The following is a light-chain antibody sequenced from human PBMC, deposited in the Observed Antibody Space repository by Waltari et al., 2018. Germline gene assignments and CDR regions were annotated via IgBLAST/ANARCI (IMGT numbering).Light chain of an antibody. CDR1: SSNIGNDA. Sequence: QSVLTQPPSVSAAPRQRVTISCSGSSSNIGNDAVHWYQQLPGKAPKLLIYSNDVLASGVSDRFSGSKSGSSASLAISGLQSEDEAEYYCAAWDDSLNGPIFGGGTKVTVL. CDR3: AAWDDSLNGPI. J-gene: IGLJ2*01. V-gene: IGLV1-36*01. CDR2: SND.